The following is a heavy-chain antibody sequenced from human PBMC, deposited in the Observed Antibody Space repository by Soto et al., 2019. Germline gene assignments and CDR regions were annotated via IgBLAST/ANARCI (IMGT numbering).Heavy chain of an antibody. CDR2: IKEDGSEK. D-gene: IGHD2-2*01. V-gene: IGHV3-7*04. CDR1: AFTFRNYW. J-gene: IGHJ4*02. Sequence: EVQLVESGGGLVQPGGSLRLSCAASAFTFRNYWMSWVRQAPGKGLECVAKIKEDGSEKYYVDSVKGRFTISRDNAKNSVYLQMDSLTVEDTAMYYCARARSSTSGAIDYWGQGTLVTVSS. CDR3: ARARSSTSGAIDY.